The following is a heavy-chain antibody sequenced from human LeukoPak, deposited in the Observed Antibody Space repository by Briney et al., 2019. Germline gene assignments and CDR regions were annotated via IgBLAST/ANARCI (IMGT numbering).Heavy chain of an antibody. CDR2: IGTSSTTI. D-gene: IGHD1-26*01. CDR1: GFTFSSYT. V-gene: IGHV3-48*04. CDR3: ARDDSGSYWGNNYFDY. Sequence: PGGSLRLSCAASGFTFSSYTMNWVRQPPGKGLEWVSNIGTSSTTIYYADSVKGRFTVSRDNAKNSLYLQMNSLRAEDTAVYYCARDDSGSYWGNNYFDYWGQGTLVTVSS. J-gene: IGHJ4*02.